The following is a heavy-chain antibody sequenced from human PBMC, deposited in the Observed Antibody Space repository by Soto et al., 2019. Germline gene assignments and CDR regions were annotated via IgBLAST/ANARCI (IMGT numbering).Heavy chain of an antibody. CDR1: GFPFSSHW. Sequence: GGSLRLSCAASGFPFSSHWMHWVRQAPGKGLVWVSAINRDGTTITYADSVKGRFTISRDNSKNTLYLQMNSLRAEDTAVYYCAKGGHSSSSGYYYYYMDVWGKGTTVTVSS. V-gene: IGHV3-74*03. J-gene: IGHJ6*03. CDR3: AKGGHSSSSGYYYYYMDV. CDR2: INRDGTTI. D-gene: IGHD6-6*01.